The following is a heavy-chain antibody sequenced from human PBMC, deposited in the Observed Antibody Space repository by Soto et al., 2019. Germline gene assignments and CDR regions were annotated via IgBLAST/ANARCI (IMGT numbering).Heavy chain of an antibody. V-gene: IGHV4-31*03. D-gene: IGHD5-12*01. CDR1: GGSISSGGYY. CDR3: ARGPGGYDFRAFDI. Sequence: QVQLQESGPGLVKPSQTLSLTCTVSGGSISSGGYYWSWIRQHPGKGLEWIGYIYYSGSTYYNPSLMSRVTISVDTSKNQFSLKLSSVTAADTAVYYCARGPGGYDFRAFDIWGQGTMVTVSS. CDR2: IYYSGST. J-gene: IGHJ3*02.